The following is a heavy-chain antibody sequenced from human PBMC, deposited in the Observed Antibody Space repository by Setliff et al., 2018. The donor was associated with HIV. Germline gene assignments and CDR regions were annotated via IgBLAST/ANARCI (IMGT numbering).Heavy chain of an antibody. Sequence: PGGSLRLSCTASGFTFGDYAMSWVRQAPGKGLEWVGFIRSKAYGGTTEYAASVKGRFTISRDDSKSIAYLQMNSLKTEDTAVYYCTIRGYSYGYFDYWGQGTLVTVSS. D-gene: IGHD5-18*01. J-gene: IGHJ4*02. CDR2: IRSKAYGGTT. CDR3: TIRGYSYGYFDY. V-gene: IGHV3-49*04. CDR1: GFTFGDYA.